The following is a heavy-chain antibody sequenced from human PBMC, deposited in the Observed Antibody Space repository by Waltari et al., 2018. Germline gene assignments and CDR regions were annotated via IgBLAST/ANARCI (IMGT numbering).Heavy chain of an antibody. Sequence: EVQLVESGGGLVKPGGSLRLSCAASGFSFSIYIMNWVRQAPGKGLEWFGAISSTGKNSFYADSVKCRFTISRDDTKNSLYLQMSSLRVEDTAMYFCASVGSSWYFDYWGQGAPVTVSS. V-gene: IGHV3-21*01. CDR2: ISSTGKNS. J-gene: IGHJ4*02. D-gene: IGHD6-13*01. CDR3: ASVGSSWYFDY. CDR1: GFSFSIYI.